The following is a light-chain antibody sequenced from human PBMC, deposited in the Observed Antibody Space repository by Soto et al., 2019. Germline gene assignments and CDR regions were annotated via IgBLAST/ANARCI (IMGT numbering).Light chain of an antibody. CDR2: GDN. CDR3: AAWDGSLNNVL. J-gene: IGLJ2*01. CDR1: GSSIGTNT. Sequence: QLVLTQPPSASGTPGQRVTISCSGSGSSIGTNTVNWYRQLPGTAPKLLIYGDNQRPSGVPDRFSASKSGTSASLAISGLQSEDEADYYCAAWDGSLNNVLFGGGTKLTV. V-gene: IGLV1-44*01.